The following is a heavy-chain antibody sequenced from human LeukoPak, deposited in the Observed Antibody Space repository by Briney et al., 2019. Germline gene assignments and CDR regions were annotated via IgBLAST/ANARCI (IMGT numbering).Heavy chain of an antibody. CDR3: ARGGSGWYGGYNWFDP. CDR1: GYTFTSYD. CDR2: MNPNSGNT. D-gene: IGHD6-19*01. Sequence: ASVKVSCKASGYTFTSYDINWVRQATGQGLEWMGWMNPNSGNTGYAQKFQARVTMTRNTSISTAYMELSSLRSEDTAVYYCARGGSGWYGGYNWFDPWGQGTLVTVSS. V-gene: IGHV1-8*01. J-gene: IGHJ5*02.